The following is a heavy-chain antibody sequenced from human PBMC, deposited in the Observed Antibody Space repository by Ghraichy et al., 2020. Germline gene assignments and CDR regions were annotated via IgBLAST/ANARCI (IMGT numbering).Heavy chain of an antibody. CDR3: ARFSVVGYYFDY. CDR1: GFTFDDYG. J-gene: IGHJ4*02. V-gene: IGHV3-20*01. CDR2: INWNGGTT. Sequence: GGSLRLSCAASGFTFDDYGMSWVRQAPGKGLEWVSGINWNGGTTCYADSVKGRFTISRDNAKNSLYLQMNSLRAEDTALYHCARFSVVGYYFDYWGQGTLVTVSS. D-gene: IGHD4-23*01.